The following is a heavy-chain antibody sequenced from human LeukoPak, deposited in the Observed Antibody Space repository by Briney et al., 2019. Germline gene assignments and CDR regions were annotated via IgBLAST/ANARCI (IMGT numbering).Heavy chain of an antibody. CDR2: IYTSGST. CDR3: ARAAVTTTYFDF. V-gene: IGHV4-61*02. Sequence: SETLSLTCTVSVGSISSISYYWSWIRQPAGKGLEWIGRIYTSGSTNYNPSLKSRVTISVDTSKNQFSLRLSSVTAADTALYYCARAAVTTTYFDFWGQGTLVTVSS. J-gene: IGHJ4*02. CDR1: VGSISSISYY. D-gene: IGHD4-17*01.